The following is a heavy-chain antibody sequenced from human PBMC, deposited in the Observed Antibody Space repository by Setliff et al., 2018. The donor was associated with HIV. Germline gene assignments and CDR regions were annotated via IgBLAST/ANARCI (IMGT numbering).Heavy chain of an antibody. CDR3: ARVFWYGLPQIYYYMDV. D-gene: IGHD2-8*02. V-gene: IGHV3-7*01. CDR2: IKEDGSEK. J-gene: IGHJ6*03. Sequence: PGGSLRLSCAASGFTFSSYWMSWVRQAPGKGLEWVANIKEDGSEKYYVDSVRGRFTISRDNAKNSLYLQMNSLRAEDTAVYYCARVFWYGLPQIYYYMDVWGKGTTVTVSS. CDR1: GFTFSSYW.